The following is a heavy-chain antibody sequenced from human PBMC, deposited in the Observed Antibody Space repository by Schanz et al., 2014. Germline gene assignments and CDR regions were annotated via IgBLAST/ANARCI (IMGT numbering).Heavy chain of an antibody. CDR3: ARDQASTH. CDR1: GFTFTDHA. V-gene: IGHV3-23*01. CDR2: ISDSGSST. Sequence: EVQLLASGGGLVQPGGSLRLTCLTSGFTFTDHAMSWVRQAPGKGLEWVSTISDSGSSTYYADSVKGRFTISRDKSKNTLHLQMNSLRSEDTAIYFCARDQASTHWGQGTPVTVSS. J-gene: IGHJ4*02.